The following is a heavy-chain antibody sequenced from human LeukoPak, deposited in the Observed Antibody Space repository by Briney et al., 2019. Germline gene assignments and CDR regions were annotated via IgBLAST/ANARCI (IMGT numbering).Heavy chain of an antibody. CDR2: IYYSGST. J-gene: IGHJ6*02. CDR3: ARDREAARPYYYYGMDV. V-gene: IGHV4-31*11. Sequence: SETLSLTCAVSGGSVSSRSYYWSWIRQHPGKGLEWIGYIYYSGSTYYNPSLKSRVTISVDTSKNQFSLKLSSVTAADTAVYYCARDREAARPYYYYGMDVWGQGTTVTVSS. CDR1: GGSVSSRSYY. D-gene: IGHD6-6*01.